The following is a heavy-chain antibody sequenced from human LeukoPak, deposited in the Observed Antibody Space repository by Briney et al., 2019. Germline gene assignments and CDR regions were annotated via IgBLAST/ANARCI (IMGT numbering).Heavy chain of an antibody. CDR1: GGSISSSSYY. Sequence: PSETLSLTCTVSGGSISSSSYYWGWIRQPPGKGLEWIGSIYYSGSTYYNPSLKSRVTISVDTSKNQFSLKLSSVTAADTAVYYCARKPIVNSAWYYFDYWGQGTLVTVSS. D-gene: IGHD3-22*01. CDR3: ARKPIVNSAWYYFDY. CDR2: IYYSGST. J-gene: IGHJ4*02. V-gene: IGHV4-39*07.